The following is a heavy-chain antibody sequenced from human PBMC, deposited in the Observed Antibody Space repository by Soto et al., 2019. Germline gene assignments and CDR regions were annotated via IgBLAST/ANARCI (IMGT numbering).Heavy chain of an antibody. D-gene: IGHD4-4*01. Sequence: SGTLSLTCSVSGASITTDYWNWIRQPPGKGLEWIGYIYYSGTTKYNPSLKSRVTISVDTSKNQFSLKVSSATAADTAVYYCARHSNRNYGLYYFDYWGLGALVTVSS. CDR2: IYYSGTT. J-gene: IGHJ4*02. V-gene: IGHV4-59*08. CDR3: ARHSNRNYGLYYFDY. CDR1: GASITTDY.